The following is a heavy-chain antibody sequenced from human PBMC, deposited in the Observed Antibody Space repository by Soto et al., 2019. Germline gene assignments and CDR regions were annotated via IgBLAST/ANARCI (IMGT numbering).Heavy chain of an antibody. V-gene: IGHV3-33*01. Sequence: GGSLRLSCAASGFTFTSYGMHWVRQAPGKGLEWVAVIWDDGSNKLYGDSVKGRFTISRDNSKNTVYLQMNSLRAEDTAVYYCARDTRGAYFDYWGQGTLVNVSS. D-gene: IGHD2-15*01. CDR1: GFTFTSYG. CDR3: ARDTRGAYFDY. J-gene: IGHJ4*02. CDR2: IWDDGSNK.